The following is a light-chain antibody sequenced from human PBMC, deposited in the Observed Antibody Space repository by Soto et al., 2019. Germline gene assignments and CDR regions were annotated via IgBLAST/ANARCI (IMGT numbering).Light chain of an antibody. J-gene: IGKJ1*01. CDR1: QSITNNY. CDR3: QHYGSSPRT. V-gene: IGKV3-20*01. Sequence: EIVLTQSPGTLSFSPGERATLSCRASQSITNNYLAWYQQKAGQVPRLLLYGASTRPTGIPDRFSGSGSGTDFTLTITRLEPDDFAVYCCQHYGSSPRTFGQGTKV. CDR2: GAS.